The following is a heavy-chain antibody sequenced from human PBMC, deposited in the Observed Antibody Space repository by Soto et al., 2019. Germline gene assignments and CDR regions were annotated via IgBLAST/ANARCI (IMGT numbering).Heavy chain of an antibody. V-gene: IGHV4-59*08. CDR3: AGQGEQQLPEYWYFDL. D-gene: IGHD6-13*01. J-gene: IGHJ2*01. CDR1: GGSISSYY. Sequence: QVQLQESGPGLVKPSETLSLTCTVSGGSISSYYWIWIRQPPGKGLELIGYIYYSGSTNYNPSLKSRVTIAVDTSKNQFSLKLSSVTAADTAVYYCAGQGEQQLPEYWYFDLWGRGTLGTVSS. CDR2: IYYSGST.